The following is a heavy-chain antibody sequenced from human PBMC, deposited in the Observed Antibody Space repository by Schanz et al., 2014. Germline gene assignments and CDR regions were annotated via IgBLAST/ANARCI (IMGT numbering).Heavy chain of an antibody. CDR1: GFTFSSYW. Sequence: QAELVESGGGVVQPGGSLRLSCAASGFTFSSYWMHWVRQAPGKGLEWVALSSYDVSIKDYSDSVKGRFTISRDNSKNTLYLQMDTLRVEDTAMFYCARDMTIAPAWGQGTLVTVSS. V-gene: IGHV3-30*03. J-gene: IGHJ5*02. D-gene: IGHD6-13*01. CDR2: SSYDVSIK. CDR3: ARDMTIAPA.